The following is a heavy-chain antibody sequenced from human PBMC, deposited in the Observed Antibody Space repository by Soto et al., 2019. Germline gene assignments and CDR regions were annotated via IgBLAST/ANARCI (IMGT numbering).Heavy chain of an antibody. CDR3: ARAKLMWLRFLGFDY. CDR1: GGFISSSNW. CDR2: IYHSGNT. D-gene: IGHD3-3*01. J-gene: IGHJ4*02. V-gene: IGHV4-4*02. Sequence: SETLSLTCAVSGGFISSSNWWSWVRQPPGKGLEWIGEIYHSGNTNYNPSLKSRVTISVDMSKNQFSLKLSSVTAADTAVYYCARAKLMWLRFLGFDYWGQGTLVTVSS.